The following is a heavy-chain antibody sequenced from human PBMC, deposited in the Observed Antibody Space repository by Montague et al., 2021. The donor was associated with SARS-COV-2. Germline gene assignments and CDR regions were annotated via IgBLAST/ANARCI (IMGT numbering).Heavy chain of an antibody. J-gene: IGHJ4*02. CDR3: ARDMYYDILAGYYTY. D-gene: IGHD3-9*01. V-gene: IGHV3-21*01. CDR1: GFTFSSYS. CDR2: ICSSSSYI. Sequence: SLRLSCAASGFTFSSYSMNWVRQAPGKGLEWVSSICSSSSYIYYADSVKGRFTISRDNAKNSLYLQMNSLRAEDTAVYYCARDMYYDILAGYYTYWGQGTLVTVSS.